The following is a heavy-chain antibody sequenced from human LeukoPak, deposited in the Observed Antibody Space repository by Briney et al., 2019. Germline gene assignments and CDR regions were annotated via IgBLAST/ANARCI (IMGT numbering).Heavy chain of an antibody. CDR1: GGSFSGYY. D-gene: IGHD3-3*01. V-gene: IGHV4-34*01. J-gene: IGHJ5*02. CDR3: ARTGSDVLRFSGEFYDP. CDR2: INHSGST. Sequence: SETLSLTCAVYGGSFSGYYWSGIRQPPGKGLEWIGEINHSGSTNYNPSLKSRVTISVDTSKNQFSLKLSSVTAADTAVYYCARTGSDVLRFSGEFYDPWGQGTLVTVSS.